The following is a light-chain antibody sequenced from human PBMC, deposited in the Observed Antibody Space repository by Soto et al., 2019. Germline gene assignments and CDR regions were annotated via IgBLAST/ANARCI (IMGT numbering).Light chain of an antibody. V-gene: IGKV3-15*01. CDR1: QSVNSN. CDR3: QEYNTWPWT. J-gene: IGKJ1*01. CDR2: GAS. Sequence: ETVMMQSPATLSVSPGERATLSCRASQSVNSNLAWYQQKLGQAPRVLIYGASTRATGIPARFSGSGSGTEFILTISSLQSEDFALYYCQEYNTWPWTFGQGTKVDIK.